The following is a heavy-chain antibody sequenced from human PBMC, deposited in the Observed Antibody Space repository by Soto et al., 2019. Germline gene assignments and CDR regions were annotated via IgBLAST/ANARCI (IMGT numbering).Heavy chain of an antibody. CDR2: IDPSDSQT. D-gene: IGHD2-2*01. CDR3: ARHIVVVPGDYYYGMDV. Sequence: GESLKISCKGSGYSFAGYWITWVRQKPGKGLEWMGRIDPSDSQTYYSPSFQGQVTISADKSISTAYLQWSSLKASDTAMYYCARHIVVVPGDYYYGMDVWGQGTTVTVSS. V-gene: IGHV5-10-1*04. CDR1: GYSFAGYW. J-gene: IGHJ6*02.